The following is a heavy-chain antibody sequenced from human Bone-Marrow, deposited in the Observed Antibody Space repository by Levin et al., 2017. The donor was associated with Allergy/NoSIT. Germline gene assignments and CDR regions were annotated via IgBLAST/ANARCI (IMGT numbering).Heavy chain of an antibody. D-gene: IGHD2-2*01. CDR2: IYYTGST. CDR3: ARGVPSDY. J-gene: IGHJ4*02. CDR1: GGSITSSDW. Sequence: SETLSLTCAVSGGSITSSDWWTWVRQSPGKGLEWIGEIYYTGSTTYNPSLKSRVSISVDTSKNQFSLRLTSVTAADTAVYYCARGVPSDYWGQGTLVTVSS. V-gene: IGHV4-4*02.